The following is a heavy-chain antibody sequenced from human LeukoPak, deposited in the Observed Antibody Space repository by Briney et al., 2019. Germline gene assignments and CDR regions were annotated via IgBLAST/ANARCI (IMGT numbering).Heavy chain of an antibody. D-gene: IGHD1-26*01. CDR3: AREPYSGSYENDY. Sequence: GGSLRLSCAASGFTFSTSDMHWVRQLSGKGLEWVSAIGTADDTFYSDSVKSRFTISRDNAKNSLYLQMNSLRAEDTAVYYCAREPYSGSYENDYWGQGTLVTVSS. CDR1: GFTFSTSD. J-gene: IGHJ4*02. V-gene: IGHV3-13*01. CDR2: IGTADDT.